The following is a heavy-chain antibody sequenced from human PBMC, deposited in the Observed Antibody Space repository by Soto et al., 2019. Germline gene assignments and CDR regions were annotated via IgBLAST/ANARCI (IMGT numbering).Heavy chain of an antibody. CDR2: VSSSGTTI. J-gene: IGHJ6*02. V-gene: IGHV3-48*03. CDR1: GFTFSSYE. D-gene: IGHD6-19*01. CDR3: AREHSSGYYYYGMDV. Sequence: GALRLSCAASGFTFSSYEMNWVRQAPGKGLEWVSYVSSSGTTIYYADSVKGRFTISRDNAKNSLSLQMNSLRAEDTAVYYCAREHSSGYYYYGMDVWGQGTTVTVSS.